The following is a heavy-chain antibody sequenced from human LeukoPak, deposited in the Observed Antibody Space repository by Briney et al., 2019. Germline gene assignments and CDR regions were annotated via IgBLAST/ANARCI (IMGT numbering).Heavy chain of an antibody. J-gene: IGHJ4*02. Sequence: GGSLRLSCAASGFTFSSYAMSWVRQAPGKGLEWVSAISGSGGSTYSADSVKGRFTISRDNSKNTLYLQMSSLRAEDTAVYYCAKLSPRGSEVVVITSFDYWGQGTLVTVSS. D-gene: IGHD3-22*01. V-gene: IGHV3-23*01. CDR1: GFTFSSYA. CDR3: AKLSPRGSEVVVITSFDY. CDR2: ISGSGGST.